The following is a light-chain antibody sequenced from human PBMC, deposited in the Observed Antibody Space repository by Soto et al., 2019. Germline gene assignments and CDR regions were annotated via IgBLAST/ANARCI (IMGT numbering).Light chain of an antibody. CDR3: HQRGNGPPWT. V-gene: IGKV3-15*01. CDR1: HSVNTN. J-gene: IGKJ1*01. Sequence: EGVMTQSPATLSVSPGDRAILSCRASHSVNTNLAWYQQRPGQPPRLLIYGASTRASDVPGRFSGSGSGTDFTLTISRLEPEDFAVYYCHQRGNGPPWTFGQGTKVDI. CDR2: GAS.